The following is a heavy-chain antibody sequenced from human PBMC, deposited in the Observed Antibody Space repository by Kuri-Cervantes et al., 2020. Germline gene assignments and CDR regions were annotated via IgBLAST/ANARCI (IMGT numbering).Heavy chain of an antibody. CDR1: GGSISSGSYY. J-gene: IGHJ4*02. D-gene: IGHD6-19*01. V-gene: IGHV4-39*07. Sequence: GSLRLSCTVSGGSISSGSYYWSWIRQPPGKGLEWIGEIYHSGSTNYNPSLKSRVTISVDKSKNQFSLKLSSVTAADTAVYYCARAANGIAVAGRGYYFDYWGQGTLVTVSS. CDR3: ARAANGIAVAGRGYYFDY. CDR2: IYHSGST.